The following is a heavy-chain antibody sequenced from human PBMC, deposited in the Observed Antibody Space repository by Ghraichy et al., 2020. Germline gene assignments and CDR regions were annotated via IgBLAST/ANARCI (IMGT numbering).Heavy chain of an antibody. D-gene: IGHD5-18*01. CDR3: ARQWGQLWLLGSLGPFFDY. CDR2: IYYSGST. Sequence: SETLSLTCTVSGGSISSSSYYWGWIRQPPGKGLEWIGSIYYSGSTYYNPSLKSRVTISVDTSKNQFSLKLSSVTAADTAVYYCARQWGQLWLLGSLGPFFDYWGQGTLVTVSS. CDR1: GGSISSSSYY. J-gene: IGHJ4*02. V-gene: IGHV4-39*01.